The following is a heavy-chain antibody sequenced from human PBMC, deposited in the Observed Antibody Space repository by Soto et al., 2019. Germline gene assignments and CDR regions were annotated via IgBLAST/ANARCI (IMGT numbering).Heavy chain of an antibody. CDR1: GGSISSGDYY. Sequence: QVQLQESGPGLVKPSQTLSLTCTVSGGSISSGDYYWSWIRQPPGKGLEWIGSIYYSGSTYYNPSLKGRVTISVDTSKNQFPLKLTPVTAADTAVYYCASRHSSPYFDYWGQGTLVTVSS. D-gene: IGHD6-13*01. V-gene: IGHV4-30-4*01. J-gene: IGHJ4*02. CDR2: IYYSGST. CDR3: ASRHSSPYFDY.